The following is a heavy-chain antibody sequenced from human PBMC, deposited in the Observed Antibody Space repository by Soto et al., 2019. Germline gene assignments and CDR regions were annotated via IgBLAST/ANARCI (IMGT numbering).Heavy chain of an antibody. V-gene: IGHV3-64D*06. D-gene: IGHD6-19*01. J-gene: IGHJ6*02. CDR2: ISSNGGST. Sequence: PGGSLRLSCSASGFTFSSYAMHWVRQAPGKGLEYVSAISSNGGSTYYADSVKGRFTISRDNSKNTLYLQMSSLRAEDTAVYYCVKDQDSSGWFFGYYYYYYGMDVWGQGTTVTVSS. CDR3: VKDQDSSGWFFGYYYYYYGMDV. CDR1: GFTFSSYA.